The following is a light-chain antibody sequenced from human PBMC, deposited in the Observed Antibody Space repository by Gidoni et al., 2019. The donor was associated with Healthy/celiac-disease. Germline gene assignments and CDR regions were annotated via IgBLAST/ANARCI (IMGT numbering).Light chain of an antibody. Sequence: QSVLTQPPSVSGAPGQKITISCTGSSSNLGAGHHVHWYQHLPGTAPKVLIFANRNRPSGVPDRFSASKSCTSASLVITGLQPEDETDYYCQSYDTSLSAYVFGTGTKVTVL. CDR2: ANR. CDR1: SSNLGAGHH. J-gene: IGLJ1*01. V-gene: IGLV1-40*01. CDR3: QSYDTSLSAYV.